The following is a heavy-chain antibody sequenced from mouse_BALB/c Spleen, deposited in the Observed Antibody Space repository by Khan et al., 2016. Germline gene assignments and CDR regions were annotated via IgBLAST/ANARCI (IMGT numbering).Heavy chain of an antibody. D-gene: IGHD1-1*01. CDR2: IFPGDGST. V-gene: IGHV1-85*01. CDR3: AGLYGSTYWYFDV. Sequence: VQLQESGAELVKPGASVKLSCKASGYTFTSYDINWVRQRPVQGLEWIGWIFPGDGSTKYNEKFKGKATLTTDKSSSTAYMQLSSLTSEDSAVYFYAGLYGSTYWYFDVWGAGTTVTVSS. CDR1: GYTFTSYD. J-gene: IGHJ1*01.